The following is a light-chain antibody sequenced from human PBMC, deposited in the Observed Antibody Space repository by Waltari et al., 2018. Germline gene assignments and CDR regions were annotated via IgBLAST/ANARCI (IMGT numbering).Light chain of an antibody. CDR3: QSADSSGAYKV. J-gene: IGLJ1*01. Sequence: SYELTQPPSVSVSPGQTATITCYGDALPGPYASWYQQKPGQAPLLVIYKDNQRPSGIPERFSGSTSGTIVTLTISGVQAEDEADYYCQSADSSGAYKVFGTGTKVSVL. V-gene: IGLV3-25*03. CDR1: ALPGPY. CDR2: KDN.